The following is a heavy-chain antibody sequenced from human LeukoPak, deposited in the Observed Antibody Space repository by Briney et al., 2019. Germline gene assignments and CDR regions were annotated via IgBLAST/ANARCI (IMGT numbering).Heavy chain of an antibody. CDR3: ARGALGFCSGGSCSSFDY. CDR1: GYTFTSCG. J-gene: IGHJ4*02. CDR2: ISTYNGNT. V-gene: IGHV1-18*01. D-gene: IGHD2-15*01. Sequence: ASVKVSCKASGYTFTSCGVSWVRQAPGQGLEWMAWISTYNGNTNYAQKFQGRVTMTTDTSTSTAYMELRSLKYDDTAVYYCARGALGFCSGGSCSSFDYWGQGTLVTVSS.